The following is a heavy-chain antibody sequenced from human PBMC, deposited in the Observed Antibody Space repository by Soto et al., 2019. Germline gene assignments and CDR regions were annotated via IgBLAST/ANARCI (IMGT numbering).Heavy chain of an antibody. D-gene: IGHD3-3*01. CDR1: GFTFSSYA. Sequence: GGSLRLSCAASGFTFSSYAMHWVRQAPGKGLEWVAVISYDGSNKYYADSVKGRFTISRDNSKNTLYLQMNSLRAEDTAVYYCVSPSVYYDFWSGYFDYWGQGTLVTVSS. CDR2: ISYDGSNK. CDR3: VSPSVYYDFWSGYFDY. V-gene: IGHV3-30*04. J-gene: IGHJ4*02.